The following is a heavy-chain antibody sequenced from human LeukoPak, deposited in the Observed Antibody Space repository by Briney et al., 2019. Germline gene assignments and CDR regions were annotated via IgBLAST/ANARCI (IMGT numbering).Heavy chain of an antibody. Sequence: SEPVSLTCSVSGGSISGYHWSWIRQPPGKGLEWIGYIYYSGSSGITNYNPSLKSRVTISVDTSKKQFSLNLSSVTAADTAVYYCARWINGGGYWGQGNPVSVSS. J-gene: IGHJ4*02. V-gene: IGHV4-59*01. CDR3: ARWINGGGY. CDR2: IYYSGSSGIT. CDR1: GGSISGYH. D-gene: IGHD5-12*01.